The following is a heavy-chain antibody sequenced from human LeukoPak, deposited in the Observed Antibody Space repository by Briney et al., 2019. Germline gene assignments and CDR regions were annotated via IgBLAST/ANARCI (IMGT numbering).Heavy chain of an antibody. CDR2: FDPEDGET. J-gene: IGHJ4*02. D-gene: IGHD2-21*01. CDR1: GYTLTELS. V-gene: IGHV1-24*01. Sequence: GASVKVSCKVSGYTLTELSMHWVRQAPGKGLEWMGGFDPEDGETIYAQKFQGRVTMTEDTSTDTAYMELSSLRSEDTAVYYCATVSFVAQQEGTVPPFDYWGQGTLVTVSS. CDR3: ATVSFVAQQEGTVPPFDY.